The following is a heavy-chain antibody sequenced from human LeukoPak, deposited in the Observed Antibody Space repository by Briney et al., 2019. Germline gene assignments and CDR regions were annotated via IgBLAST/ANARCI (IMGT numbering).Heavy chain of an antibody. Sequence: SETLSLTCAVYGGSFSGYYWSWIRQPPGKGLEWIGEINHSGSPNYNPSLKSRVTISVDTSKNQFSLKLSSVTAADTAVYYCARGCITMVRGVIITSTYYYGMDVWGQGTTVTVSS. D-gene: IGHD3-10*01. CDR2: INHSGSP. V-gene: IGHV4-34*01. CDR3: ARGCITMVRGVIITSTYYYGMDV. J-gene: IGHJ6*02. CDR1: GGSFSGYY.